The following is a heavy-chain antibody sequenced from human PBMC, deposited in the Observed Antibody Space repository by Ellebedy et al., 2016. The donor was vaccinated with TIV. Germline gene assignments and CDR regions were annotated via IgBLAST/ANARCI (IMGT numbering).Heavy chain of an antibody. CDR1: GGSISSGGYY. CDR3: ARDYYDSSGRPGWSFDL. CDR2: IYYSGST. V-gene: IGHV4-31*03. Sequence: SETLSLTXTVSGGSISSGGYYWSWIRQHPGKGLEWIGYIYYSGSTYYNPSLKSRVTISVDTSKNQFSLKLSSVTAADTAVYYCARDYYDSSGRPGWSFDLWGRGTLVTVSS. D-gene: IGHD3-22*01. J-gene: IGHJ2*01.